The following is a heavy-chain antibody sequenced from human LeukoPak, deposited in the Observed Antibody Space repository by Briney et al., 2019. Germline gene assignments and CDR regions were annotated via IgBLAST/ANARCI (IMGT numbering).Heavy chain of an antibody. CDR2: IWYDGSSE. V-gene: IGHV3-33*08. D-gene: IGHD3-10*01. CDR1: GFAFSTYG. Sequence: PGGSLRLSCAASGFAFSTYGMHWVRQAPGKGLEWVAVIWYDGSSEYYADSVKGRFTISRDNSKNTLYLQMNSLRAEDTAVNYCARVHHYGSGSFNYFDYWGQGTLVTVSS. CDR3: ARVHHYGSGSFNYFDY. J-gene: IGHJ4*02.